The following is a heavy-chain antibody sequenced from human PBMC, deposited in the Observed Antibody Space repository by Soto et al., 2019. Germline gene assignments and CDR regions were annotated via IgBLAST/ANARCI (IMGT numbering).Heavy chain of an antibody. CDR2: ISYDGSNK. CDR1: GFTFSSYG. CDR3: AKDSVPDPLLYHYYGMDV. V-gene: IGHV3-30*18. Sequence: PGGSLRLSCAAFGFTFSSYGMHWVRQAPGKGLEWVAVISYDGSNKYYADSVKGRFTISRDNSKNTLYLQMNSLRAEDTAVYYCAKDSVPDPLLYHYYGMDVWGQGTTVTVSS. J-gene: IGHJ6*02. D-gene: IGHD2-2*02.